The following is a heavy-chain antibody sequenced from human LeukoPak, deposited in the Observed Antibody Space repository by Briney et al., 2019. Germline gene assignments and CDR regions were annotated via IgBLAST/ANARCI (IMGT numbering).Heavy chain of an antibody. CDR3: TRRSYSSGWYDS. D-gene: IGHD6-19*01. Sequence: GGSLRLSCAASGFTFSGSAMHWVRQASGKGLAWVGRIRSKANSYATAYAASVKGRFTISRDDSKNTAYLQMNSLKTEDTAVYYCTRRSYSSGWYDSWGQGTLVTVSS. CDR2: IRSKANSYAT. J-gene: IGHJ5*01. V-gene: IGHV3-73*01. CDR1: GFTFSGSA.